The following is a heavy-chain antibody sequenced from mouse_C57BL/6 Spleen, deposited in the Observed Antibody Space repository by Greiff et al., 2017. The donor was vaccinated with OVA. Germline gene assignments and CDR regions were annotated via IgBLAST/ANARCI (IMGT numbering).Heavy chain of an antibody. V-gene: IGHV1-7*01. J-gene: IGHJ4*01. CDR3: ARSDDYAMDY. CDR2: INPSSGYT. CDR1: GYTFTSYW. Sequence: VKLQQSGAELAKPGASVKLSCKASGYTFTSYWMHWVKQRPGQGLEWIGYINPSSGYTKYNQKFKDKATLTADKSSITAYMQLSSLTYEDSAVYYCARSDDYAMDYWGQGTSVTVSS.